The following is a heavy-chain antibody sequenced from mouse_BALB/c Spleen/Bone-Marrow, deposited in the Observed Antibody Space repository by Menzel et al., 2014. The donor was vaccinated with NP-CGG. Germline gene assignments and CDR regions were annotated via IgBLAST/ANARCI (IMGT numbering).Heavy chain of an antibody. J-gene: IGHJ2*01. CDR3: ARDMGGILFDS. V-gene: IGHV7-3*02. Sequence: EVKVVESGGGLVQPGGSLRLSCAPSGFTFTDYYMNWVRQPPGKALEWLGFIRNKAYGYTTEYSASVKGRFTVSRDNSQSILYLQMNTLRAEDSATYYYARDMGGILFDSWGQGTTLTVSS. CDR2: IRNKAYGYTT. D-gene: IGHD4-1*01. CDR1: GFTFTDYY.